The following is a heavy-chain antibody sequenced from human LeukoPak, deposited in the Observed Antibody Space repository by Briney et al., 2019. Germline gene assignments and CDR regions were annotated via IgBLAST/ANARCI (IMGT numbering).Heavy chain of an antibody. CDR1: GFSFNTYW. CDR2: INQDGSET. Sequence: PGGSLKLSCAASGFSFNTYWMSWVRQAPGKGLECVANINQDGSETQYVDSVKGRFTISRDNAENSLHLQVNSLRGEDSGIYYCARKPDGFDVWGQGTMVTVSS. CDR3: ARKPDGFDV. V-gene: IGHV3-7*01. J-gene: IGHJ3*01.